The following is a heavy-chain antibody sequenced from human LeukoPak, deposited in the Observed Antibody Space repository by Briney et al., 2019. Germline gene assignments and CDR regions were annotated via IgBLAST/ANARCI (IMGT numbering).Heavy chain of an antibody. CDR3: ARGPCSSTSCYGPYYYYYMDV. CDR1: GFTFSSYA. Sequence: GGSLRLSCAASGFTFSSYAMHWVRQAPGKGLEWVAVISYDGSNKYYADSVKGRFTISRDNSKNTLYLQMNSLRAEDTAVYYCARGPCSSTSCYGPYYYYYMDVWGKGTTVTVSS. J-gene: IGHJ6*03. D-gene: IGHD2-2*01. V-gene: IGHV3-30*04. CDR2: ISYDGSNK.